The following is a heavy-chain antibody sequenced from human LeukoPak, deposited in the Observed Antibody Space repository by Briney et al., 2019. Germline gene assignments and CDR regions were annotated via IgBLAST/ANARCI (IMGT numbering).Heavy chain of an antibody. D-gene: IGHD3-10*01. CDR1: GFTFSSFW. J-gene: IGHJ4*02. CDR2: INQDGSGK. Sequence: PGGSLRLSCAASGFTFSSFWMSWVRQAPGEGLEWVANINQDGSGKYYVDSVKGRFTISRDNAKNSLYLQMNSLRAEDTALYYCAKSSGDSYFDYWGQGTLVTVSS. CDR3: AKSSGDSYFDY. V-gene: IGHV3-7*03.